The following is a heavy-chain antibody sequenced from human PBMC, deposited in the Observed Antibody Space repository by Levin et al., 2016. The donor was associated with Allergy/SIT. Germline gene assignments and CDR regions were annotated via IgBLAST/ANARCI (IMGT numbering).Heavy chain of an antibody. CDR1: GFTFSSYS. V-gene: IGHV3-21*05. D-gene: IGHD6-19*01. J-gene: IGHJ4*02. CDR2: ISYTSSFT. Sequence: GESLKISCAASGFTFSSYSMNWVRQAPGKGLEWVSYISYTSSFTDYADSVKGRFTISRDNAKNSLYLQMNSLRAEDTAIYYCSRGEVTVAGLFDYWGQGTLVTVSS. CDR3: SRGEVTVAGLFDY.